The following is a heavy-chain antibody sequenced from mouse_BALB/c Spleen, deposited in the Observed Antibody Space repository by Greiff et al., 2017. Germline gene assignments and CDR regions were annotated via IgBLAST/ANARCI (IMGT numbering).Heavy chain of an antibody. CDR3: ARRATNFDV. CDR2: INPSTGYT. D-gene: IGHD1-1*01. Sequence: QVQLQQSGAELAKPGASVKMSCKASGYTFTSYWMHWVKQRPGQGLEWIGYINPSTGYTEYNQKFKDKATLTADKSSSTAYMQLSSLTSEDSAVYYCARRATNFDVWGAGTTVTVSS. J-gene: IGHJ1*01. V-gene: IGHV1-7*01. CDR1: GYTFTSYW.